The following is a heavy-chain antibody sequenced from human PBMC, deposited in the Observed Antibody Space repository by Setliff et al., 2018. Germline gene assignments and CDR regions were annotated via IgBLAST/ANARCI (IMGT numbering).Heavy chain of an antibody. J-gene: IGHJ3*02. D-gene: IGHD6-13*01. Sequence: GGSLRLSCEASGFTFSGYSMNWVRQAPGKGLEWVSYISSSSHIISYADSVKGRFTISRDNAKSSLYLQMNSLRAEDTAVYYCASAGHSGSWFPFDAFHIWGQGTMVTVSS. CDR2: ISSSSHII. V-gene: IGHV3-48*04. CDR1: GFTFSGYS. CDR3: ASAGHSGSWFPFDAFHI.